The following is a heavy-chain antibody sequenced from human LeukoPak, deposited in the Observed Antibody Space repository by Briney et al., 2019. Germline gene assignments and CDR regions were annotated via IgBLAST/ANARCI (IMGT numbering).Heavy chain of an antibody. Sequence: GGSLRLSCAASGFTFSSYEMNWVRQAPGKGLEWVSYISSSGSTIYYADSVKGRFTISRDNAKNSLYLQMNSLRAEDTAVYYCARVGQQQLVHYYYYYIDVWGKGTTVTVSS. CDR1: GFTFSSYE. CDR3: ARVGQQQLVHYYYYYIDV. J-gene: IGHJ6*03. CDR2: ISSSGSTI. D-gene: IGHD6-13*01. V-gene: IGHV3-48*03.